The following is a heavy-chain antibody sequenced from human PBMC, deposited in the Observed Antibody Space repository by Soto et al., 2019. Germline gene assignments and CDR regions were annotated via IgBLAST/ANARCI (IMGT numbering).Heavy chain of an antibody. D-gene: IGHD3-3*01. CDR1: GYTFTSYG. CDR3: ARXGDITIFGVVTNYGMDV. V-gene: IGHV1-18*01. CDR2: ISAYNGDT. J-gene: IGHJ6*02. Sequence: AAVKVSCKASGYTFTSYGISWARQAPGQGLEWMGWISAYNGDTNYAHKLQGRVTMTTDTSTSTAYMELRSLTSDDTAVYYCARXGDITIFGVVTNYGMDVWGQGTTVTVSS.